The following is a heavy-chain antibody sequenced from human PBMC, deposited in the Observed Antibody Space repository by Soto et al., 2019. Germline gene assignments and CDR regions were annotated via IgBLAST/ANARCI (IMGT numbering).Heavy chain of an antibody. CDR2: ISTFNSHT. V-gene: IGHV1-18*01. CDR3: ARGPLDYPIPDFDY. CDR1: GYTFTSYG. J-gene: IGHJ4*02. D-gene: IGHD2-8*01. Sequence: QVQLLQSGAEVKKPGASVKVSCKASGYTFTSYGISWVRQAPGQGHEWMGWISTFNSHTDYAQKVQGRAAMTTDRSTGTAYMELRSLRSGDTAVYYWARGPLDYPIPDFDYRGQGTLVTVSS.